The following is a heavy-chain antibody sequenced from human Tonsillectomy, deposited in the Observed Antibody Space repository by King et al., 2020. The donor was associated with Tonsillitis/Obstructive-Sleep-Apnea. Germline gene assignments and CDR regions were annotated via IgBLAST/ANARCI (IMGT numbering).Heavy chain of an antibody. J-gene: IGHJ4*02. CDR3: AREAGGSYGYDY. CDR1: GFTFSSYS. Sequence: VQLVESGGGLVKPGGSLRLSCAASGFTFSSYSMNCVRQAPGKGLEWVSSISSSSSYIYYADSVKGRFTISRDNAKNSLYLQMNSLRAEDTAVYYCAREAGGSYGYDYWGQGTLVTVSS. V-gene: IGHV3-21*01. D-gene: IGHD5-18*01. CDR2: ISSSSSYI.